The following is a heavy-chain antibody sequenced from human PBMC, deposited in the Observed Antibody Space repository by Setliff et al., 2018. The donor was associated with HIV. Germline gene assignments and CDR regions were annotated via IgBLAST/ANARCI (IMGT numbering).Heavy chain of an antibody. J-gene: IGHJ6*03. CDR1: GGSISSYS. CDR3: ARDAASEGYMDV. CDR2: IYTSGST. D-gene: IGHD6-25*01. Sequence: SETLSLTCTVSGGSISSYSWSWIRQPPGKGLEWIGYIYTSGSTNYNPSLKSRVTISVDTSENQFSLKLTSVTAADTAMYFCARDAASEGYMDVWGKGTTVTVSS. V-gene: IGHV4-4*08.